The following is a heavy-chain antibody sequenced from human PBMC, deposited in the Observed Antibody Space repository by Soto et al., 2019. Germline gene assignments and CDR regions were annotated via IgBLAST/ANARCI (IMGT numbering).Heavy chain of an antibody. V-gene: IGHV3-53*02. D-gene: IGHD2-2*01. CDR2: IYSGGNT. Sequence: EVQLVGTGGGLIQPGESLRLSCAASGFTVSTNYMSWVRQGPGKGLEWVSVIYSGGNTYYADSVKGRFSMSRDKSKNTLFLQMNGLRAEDTAVYYCGRGSSDSDGILRVDYWGQGTLVTVSS. CDR3: GRGSSDSDGILRVDY. CDR1: GFTVSTNY. J-gene: IGHJ4*02.